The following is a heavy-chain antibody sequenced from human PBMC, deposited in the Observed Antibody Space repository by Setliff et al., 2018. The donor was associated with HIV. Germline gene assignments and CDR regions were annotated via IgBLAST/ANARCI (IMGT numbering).Heavy chain of an antibody. D-gene: IGHD1-26*01. V-gene: IGHV3-7*04. J-gene: IGHJ4*02. CDR2: IKEDGSEK. CDR1: GFTFSTYW. CDR3: TRNGGSWDFDY. Sequence: GGSLRLSCAASGFTFSTYWMSWVRQAPGKGLEWVANIKEDGSEKYYVDSVKGRFTISRDNAKNTLYLQMNSLRAEDTAVYYCTRNGGSWDFDYWGQGALVTVSS.